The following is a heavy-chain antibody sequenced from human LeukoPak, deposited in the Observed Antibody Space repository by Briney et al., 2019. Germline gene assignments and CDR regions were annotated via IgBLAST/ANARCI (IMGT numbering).Heavy chain of an antibody. CDR1: GFTFNNYA. Sequence: GGSLRLSCVASGFTFNNYAMTWVRQAPGKGLEWVSAISGSGYSTYYADSVKGRFTTSRDNAKNSLYLQMNSLRAEDTAVYYCARGLSITIFGVVNGYDAFDIWGQGTMVTVSS. D-gene: IGHD3-3*01. J-gene: IGHJ3*02. CDR3: ARGLSITIFGVVNGYDAFDI. CDR2: ISGSGYST. V-gene: IGHV3-23*01.